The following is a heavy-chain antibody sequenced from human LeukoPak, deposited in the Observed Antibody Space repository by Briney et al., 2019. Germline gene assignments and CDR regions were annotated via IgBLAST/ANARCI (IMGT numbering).Heavy chain of an antibody. CDR2: IYHSGST. J-gene: IGHJ4*02. Sequence: PSETLSLTCTVSGYSISSGYYWGWIRQPPRKGLEWIGSIYHSGSTYYNPSLKSRVTISVDTSKNQFSLKLSSVTAADTAVYYCARGGVFSSGLFAYYFDYWGQGTLVTVSS. CDR3: ARGGVFSSGLFAYYFDY. D-gene: IGHD6-19*01. V-gene: IGHV4-38-2*02. CDR1: GYSISSGYY.